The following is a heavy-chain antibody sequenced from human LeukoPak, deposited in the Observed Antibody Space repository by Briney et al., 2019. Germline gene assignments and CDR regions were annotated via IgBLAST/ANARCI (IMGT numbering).Heavy chain of an antibody. CDR2: VSNRGNT. J-gene: IGHJ6*02. Sequence: SETLSLTCTVSGVSIKNYYWSWIRQPPAKGLEWIGYVSNRGNTKYSASLKSRVTISVDTSKNQFSLKMSSVTTADTAVYYCARVLMGYSYGSPDPNYCYGLDVWGQGTTVTVPS. CDR1: GVSIKNYY. CDR3: ARVLMGYSYGSPDPNYCYGLDV. V-gene: IGHV4-59*01. D-gene: IGHD5-18*01.